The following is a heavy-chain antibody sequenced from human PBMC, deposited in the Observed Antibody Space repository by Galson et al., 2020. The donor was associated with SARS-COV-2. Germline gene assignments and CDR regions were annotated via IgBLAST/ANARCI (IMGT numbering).Heavy chain of an antibody. Sequence: SGPTLVKPTQTLTLTCTLSGVSLSTSGMCVSWIRQPPGKALEWLALIDWDDEKYYSTSLKTRLTISKDTSKNQVVLTMTNMDPVDTATYYCARSTGPVFPNWFDPWGQGTLVTVSS. CDR1: GVSLSTSGMC. D-gene: IGHD2-21*01. CDR3: ARSTGPVFPNWFDP. V-gene: IGHV2-70*01. CDR2: IDWDDEK. J-gene: IGHJ5*02.